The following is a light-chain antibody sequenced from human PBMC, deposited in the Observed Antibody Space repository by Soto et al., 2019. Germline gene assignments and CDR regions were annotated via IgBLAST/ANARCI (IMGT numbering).Light chain of an antibody. J-gene: IGKJ2*01. CDR1: RSLFYSPHNKSY. V-gene: IGKV4-1*01. CDR3: QQYYRAPRT. CDR2: WAP. Sequence: DIVMTQSPDSLAVSLGERATINCTSGRSLFYSPHNKSYLAWYQQKVGQPPQMLIYWAPTRESGVPDRFRGSGSGTDFTLTISSLQADDVAVYYCQQYYRAPRTFGQGTKVE.